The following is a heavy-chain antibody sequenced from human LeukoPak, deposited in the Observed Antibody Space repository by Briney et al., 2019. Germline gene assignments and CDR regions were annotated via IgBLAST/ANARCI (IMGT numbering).Heavy chain of an antibody. CDR3: ARVFRYSYGQNYFDY. Sequence: PSETLSLTRTVSGDSISSYYWSWIRQPPGKGLEWIGYISYSGSTNYNPSLKSRVTISIDTSKNQFSLKLSSVTAADTAVYYCARVFRYSYGQNYFDYWGQGTLVTVSS. CDR1: GDSISSYY. D-gene: IGHD5-18*01. CDR2: ISYSGST. J-gene: IGHJ4*02. V-gene: IGHV4-59*13.